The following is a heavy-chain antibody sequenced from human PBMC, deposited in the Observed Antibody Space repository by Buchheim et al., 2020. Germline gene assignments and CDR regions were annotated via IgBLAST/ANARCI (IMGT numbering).Heavy chain of an antibody. V-gene: IGHV3-23*01. CDR1: GFTFSRYA. D-gene: IGHD4-17*01. J-gene: IGHJ6*02. CDR2: ISGSGSTT. Sequence: EVQLLESGGGLVQPGGSLRLTCAASGFTFSRYAMSWVRQAPGKGLEWVSHISGSGSTTYHADSVKGQFTISRDNSKNTLYLQMNSLRAEDTAVYYCAKVGYGDYYQYGLDVWGQGTT. CDR3: AKVGYGDYYQYGLDV.